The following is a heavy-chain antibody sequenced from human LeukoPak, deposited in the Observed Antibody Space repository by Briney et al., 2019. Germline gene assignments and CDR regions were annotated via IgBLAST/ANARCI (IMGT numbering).Heavy chain of an antibody. V-gene: IGHV4-59*12. D-gene: IGHD3-22*01. J-gene: IGHJ4*02. CDR1: GDSISDYF. CDR3: ARAVGLEADSSCYYYDL. Sequence: SETLSLTCAVSGDSISDYFWSWIRQPPGKGLEWIGYISYSGRTTYNPSLKSRVTISVDTSKNQFSLKLSSVTAADTAVYYCARAVGLEADSSCYYYDLWGQGTLVTVSS. CDR2: ISYSGRT.